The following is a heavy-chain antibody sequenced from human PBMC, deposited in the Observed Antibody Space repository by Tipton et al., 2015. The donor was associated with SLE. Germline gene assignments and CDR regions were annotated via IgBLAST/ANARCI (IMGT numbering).Heavy chain of an antibody. CDR1: GGSFSGYY. CDR3: ARGGDCSGGSCYSDWYFDL. CDR2: INHSGST. D-gene: IGHD2-15*01. Sequence: TLSLTCAVYGGSFSGYYWSWIRQPPGKGLEWIGEINHSGSTYYNPSLKSRVTISVDRSKNQFSLKLSSVTAADTAVYYCARGGDCSGGSCYSDWYFDLWGRGTLVTVSS. J-gene: IGHJ2*01. V-gene: IGHV4-34*01.